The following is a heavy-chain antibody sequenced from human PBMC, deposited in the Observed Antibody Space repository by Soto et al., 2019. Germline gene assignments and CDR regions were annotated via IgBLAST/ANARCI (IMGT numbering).Heavy chain of an antibody. CDR1: GGTFSSYA. CDR3: ARGQDIAAEDGRWFDP. V-gene: IGHV1-69*13. J-gene: IGHJ5*02. CDR2: IIPIFGTA. D-gene: IGHD6-13*01. Sequence: SSVKVSCKASGGTFSSYAISWVRQAPGQGLEWMGGIIPIFGTANYAQKFQGRVTITADESTSTAYMELSSLSSEDTAVYYCARGQDIAAEDGRWFDPWGQGTLVIVSS.